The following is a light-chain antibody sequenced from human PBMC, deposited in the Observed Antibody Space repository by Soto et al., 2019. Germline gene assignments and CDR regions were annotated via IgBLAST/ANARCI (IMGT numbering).Light chain of an antibody. CDR1: SNDIGANNY. J-gene: IGLJ3*02. CDR2: DVT. Sequence: QSALTQPASVSGSPGQSITISCTGTSNDIGANNYVSWYQQHPGKAPKLMIYDVTNRPSGVSDRFSGSKSGDTASLTISGLLPEDDAAYYCSSYTVTNIGVFGGGTKVTVL. V-gene: IGLV2-14*03. CDR3: SSYTVTNIGV.